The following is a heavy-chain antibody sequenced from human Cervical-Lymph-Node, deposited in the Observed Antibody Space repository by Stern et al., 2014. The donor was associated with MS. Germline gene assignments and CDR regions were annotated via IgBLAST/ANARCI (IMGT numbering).Heavy chain of an antibody. CDR3: ARAGMKLDY. J-gene: IGHJ4*02. D-gene: IGHD6-13*01. Sequence: MQLVESGPGLVKPSQTLSLTCTVSGDSISSGSYYWSWIRQHPGKGLEWIGYIYHSGTTFYNPSLKSRVTISVDTSKNQFSLKLSSVTAADTALYYCARAGMKLDYWGQGTLVTVSS. CDR2: IYHSGTT. CDR1: GDSISSGSYY. V-gene: IGHV4-31*03.